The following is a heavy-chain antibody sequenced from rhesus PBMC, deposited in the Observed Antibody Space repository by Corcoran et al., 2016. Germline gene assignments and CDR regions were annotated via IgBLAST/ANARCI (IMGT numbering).Heavy chain of an antibody. D-gene: IGHD4-29*01. CDR2: IYGRDSST. J-gene: IGHJ4*01. CDR1: GGSISSSY. CDR3: VRDKDYGYDY. V-gene: IGHV4-169*02. Sequence: QLQLQESGPGLVKPSETLSVTCAVSGGSISSSYWRWIRQAPGKGLEWIGYIYGRDSSTNYNPSLKSRVTLSVDTSKNQFSLILNSMTAADTAVYYCVRDKDYGYDYWGQGVLVTVSS.